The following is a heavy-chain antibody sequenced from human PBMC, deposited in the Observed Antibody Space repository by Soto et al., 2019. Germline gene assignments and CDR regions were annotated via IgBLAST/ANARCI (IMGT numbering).Heavy chain of an antibody. CDR1: GYSFTSYW. V-gene: IGHV5-51*01. CDR2: IYPGDSDT. J-gene: IGHJ6*02. CDR3: ARTAAAGKYYYGGDV. Sequence: PGESLKISCKGSGYSFTSYWIGWVRQMPGKGLEWMGIIYPGDSDTRYSPSFQGQVTISADKSISTAYLQWSSLKASDTAIYYCARTAAAGKYYYGGDVWGQGPRVTVSS. D-gene: IGHD6-13*01.